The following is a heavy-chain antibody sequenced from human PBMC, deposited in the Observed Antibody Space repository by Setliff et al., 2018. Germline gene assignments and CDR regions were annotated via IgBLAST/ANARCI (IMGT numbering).Heavy chain of an antibody. Sequence: TSETLSLTCTVSGGSISSGDYYWSWIRQPPGKGLEWIGYIYYSGSTYYNPSLKSRVTISVDTSKNQFSLKLSSVTAADTAVYYCASLPPQGYYYDSSGYYYSQHWGQGTLVTVSS. D-gene: IGHD3-22*01. CDR2: IYYSGST. CDR3: ASLPPQGYYYDSSGYYYSQH. V-gene: IGHV4-30-4*08. J-gene: IGHJ1*01. CDR1: GGSISSGDYY.